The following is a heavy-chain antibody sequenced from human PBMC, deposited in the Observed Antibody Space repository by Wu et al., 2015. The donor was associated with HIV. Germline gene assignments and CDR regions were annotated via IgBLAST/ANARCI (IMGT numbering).Heavy chain of an antibody. D-gene: IGHD2-15*01. Sequence: QVQLVQSGTEVKKPGASVKVSCKASKYIFTNYDVNWVRQATGQGLEWMGWMNPNSGNTGYGQKFQGRVTFTRNTSISTAYMELSGPRSDDTAVYYCARGSRYCSGSSCTRDEYMDVWGRGTTVTVSS. J-gene: IGHJ6*03. V-gene: IGHV1-8*02. CDR2: MNPNSGNT. CDR1: KYIFTNYD. CDR3: ARGSRYCSGSSCTRDEYMDV.